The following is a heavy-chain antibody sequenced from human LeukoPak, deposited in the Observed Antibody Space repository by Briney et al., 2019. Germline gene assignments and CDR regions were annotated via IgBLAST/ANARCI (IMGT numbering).Heavy chain of an antibody. Sequence: GGSLRLSCAASGFTFSSSAMTWVRQSPREGLEWVSAISGGGSTTYYAYYADSVKGRFTISRDDSKNTLYLQMNSLRAEDTAVYYCAKFYDILTGYFDYWGQGTLVTVSS. D-gene: IGHD3-9*01. CDR2: ISGGGSTTYYA. V-gene: IGHV3-23*01. J-gene: IGHJ4*02. CDR1: GFTFSSSA. CDR3: AKFYDILTGYFDY.